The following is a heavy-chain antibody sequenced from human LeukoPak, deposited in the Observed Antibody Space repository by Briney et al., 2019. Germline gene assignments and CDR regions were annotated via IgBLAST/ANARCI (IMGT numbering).Heavy chain of an antibody. CDR2: INPNSGDT. CDR1: GYTFTGYY. D-gene: IGHD5-24*01. J-gene: IGHJ3*02. CDR3: ARIRDGYNDAYDI. Sequence: ASVKVSCKASGYTFTGYYMHWVRQAPGQGLEWMGWINPNSGDTNYAQKFQGRVTMTRDTSTTTVYMELSSLRSEDTAIYYCARIRDGYNDAYDIWGQGTVVTVSS. V-gene: IGHV1-2*02.